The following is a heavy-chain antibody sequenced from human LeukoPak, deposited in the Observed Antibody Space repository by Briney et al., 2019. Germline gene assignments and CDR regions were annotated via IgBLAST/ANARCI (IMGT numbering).Heavy chain of an antibody. Sequence: PSETLSLTRTVTGYSITRGYYWGWIRPPPGKGLEWIGSIYDSGGTYYAPSLKSRVVISGDTSKNQFSLKLNSVIAADTAVYYCARSGPYYYHYMDVWGKGTTVTVSS. V-gene: IGHV4-38-2*02. J-gene: IGHJ6*03. CDR3: ARSGPYYYHYMDV. CDR2: IYDSGGT. CDR1: GYSITRGYY.